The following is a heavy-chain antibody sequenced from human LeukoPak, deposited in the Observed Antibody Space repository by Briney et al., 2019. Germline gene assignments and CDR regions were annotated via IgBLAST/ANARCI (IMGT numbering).Heavy chain of an antibody. D-gene: IGHD6-13*01. V-gene: IGHV1-2*02. CDR1: GYIFTGNS. CDR3: ARLSGSTWWDNADI. J-gene: IGHJ3*02. CDR2: INPNSGAI. Sequence: ASVKVSCKASGYIFTGNSMQWVRQAPGQGLEWLGWINPNSGAIQYAQKFQGRVTPTWDASISTVYMELSRLKSDDTAVYYCARLSGSTWWDNADIWGQGT.